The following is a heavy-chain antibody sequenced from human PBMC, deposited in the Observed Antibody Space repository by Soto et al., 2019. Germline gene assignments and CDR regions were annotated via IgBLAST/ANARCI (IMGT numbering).Heavy chain of an antibody. CDR2: VYYSGST. CDR3: ARSYYDFWSGDYYYYMDV. J-gene: IGHJ6*03. CDR1: GDSISSHY. V-gene: IGHV4-59*08. Sequence: SETLSLTCTVSGDSISSHYWSWIRQPPGEGLEWIGYVYYSGSTNYNPSLKSRVTISIDTSKSQFSLKLSSVTAADTAVYYCARSYYDFWSGDYYYYMDVWGKGTTVTVSS. D-gene: IGHD3-3*01.